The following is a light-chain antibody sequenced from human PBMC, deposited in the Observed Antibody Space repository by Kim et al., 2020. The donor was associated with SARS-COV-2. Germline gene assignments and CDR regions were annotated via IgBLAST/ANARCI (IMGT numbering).Light chain of an antibody. Sequence: SYELTQPLSVSVALGQTATITCGGNDIGSQNVHWYQQKPGQAPVLVIYRDVNRPSGVPDRFSGSNSGNTATLTIGRAQAGDEADYFCEVWDSGTVIFGGGTQLTVL. CDR1: DIGSQN. CDR3: EVWDSGTVI. J-gene: IGLJ2*01. CDR2: RDV. V-gene: IGLV3-9*01.